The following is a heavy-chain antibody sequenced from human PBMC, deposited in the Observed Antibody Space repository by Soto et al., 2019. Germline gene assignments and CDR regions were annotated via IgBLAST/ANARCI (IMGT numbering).Heavy chain of an antibody. Sequence: EVQLVESGGGLIQPGGSLRLSCAVSGFTVSNNYMSWVRQAPGKGLEGVSVIYSGGYTAYGDSVKGRFTISRDNSKNKIYLKMNSRGAEDPAVFYGAADRGGGGYWGQGTLVTVSS. D-gene: IGHD3-10*01. V-gene: IGHV3-53*01. CDR1: GFTVSNNY. J-gene: IGHJ4*02. CDR3: AADRGGGGY. CDR2: IYSGGYT.